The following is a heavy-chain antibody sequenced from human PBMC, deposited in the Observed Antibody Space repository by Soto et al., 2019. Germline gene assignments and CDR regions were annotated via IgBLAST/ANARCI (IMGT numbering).Heavy chain of an antibody. CDR2: INHSGST. V-gene: IGHV4-34*01. J-gene: IGHJ4*02. D-gene: IGHD5-12*01. CDR3: ARRSGSGYDFDY. CDR1: GGSFSGCY. Sequence: SETLSLTCAVYGGSFSGCYWSWIRQPPGKGLEWIGEINHSGSTNYNPSLKSRVTISVDTSKNQFSLKLSSVTAADTAVYYCARRSGSGYDFDYWGQGTLAAVSS.